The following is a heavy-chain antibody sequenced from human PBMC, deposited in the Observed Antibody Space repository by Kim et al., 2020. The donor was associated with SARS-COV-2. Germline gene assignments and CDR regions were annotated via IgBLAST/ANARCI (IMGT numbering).Heavy chain of an antibody. D-gene: IGHD1-26*01. V-gene: IGHV3-48*02. Sequence: GGSLRLSCAASGFTFSSYSMNWVRQAPGKGLEWVSYISSSSSTIYYADSVKGRFTISRDNAKNSLYLQMNSLRDEDTAVYYCARDLPHPKWELLYYYYYYGMDVWGQGTTVTVSS. CDR2: ISSSSSTI. CDR3: ARDLPHPKWELLYYYYYYGMDV. CDR1: GFTFSSYS. J-gene: IGHJ6*02.